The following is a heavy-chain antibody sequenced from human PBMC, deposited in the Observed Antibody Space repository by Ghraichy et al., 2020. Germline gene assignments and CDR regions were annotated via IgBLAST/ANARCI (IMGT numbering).Heavy chain of an antibody. D-gene: IGHD3-3*02. CDR1: GGSFSGYY. J-gene: IGHJ5*02. CDR2: INHSGST. Sequence: SETLSLTCAVYGGSFSGYYWSWIRPPPGKGLEWIGEINHSGSTNYNPSLKSRVTISVDTSKNQFSLKLSSVTAADTAVYYFARSGLASNWFDPWGQGTLVTVSS. CDR3: ARSGLASNWFDP. V-gene: IGHV4-34*01.